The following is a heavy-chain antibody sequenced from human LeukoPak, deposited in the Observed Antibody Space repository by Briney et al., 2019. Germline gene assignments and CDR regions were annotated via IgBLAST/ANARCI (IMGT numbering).Heavy chain of an antibody. V-gene: IGHV3-7*01. CDR1: GFTFSNYW. Sequence: GGSLRLSCAASGFTFSNYWMSWVRQAPGKGLEWVANIQRDGSDKYYVDSVMGRFAISRDNAKNSLYLQMYSLRAEDTAVYSWARKVAFGAFDIWGQGTMVTVSS. CDR2: IQRDGSDK. J-gene: IGHJ3*02. CDR3: ARKVAFGAFDI. D-gene: IGHD3-10*01.